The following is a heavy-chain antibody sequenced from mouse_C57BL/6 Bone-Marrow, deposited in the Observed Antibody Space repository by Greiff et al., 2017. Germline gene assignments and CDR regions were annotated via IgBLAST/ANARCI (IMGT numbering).Heavy chain of an antibody. Sequence: VQLQQSDAALVKPGASVKISCTVSGYTFNDHTIHWMKQRPEQGLEWIGYIYPRDGSTKYHEKFKGKATLTADKSSSTADMQLNSLTSEDAAVDFCASPANWDGGLDYWGQGTTLTVSS. CDR3: ASPANWDGGLDY. V-gene: IGHV1-78*01. J-gene: IGHJ2*01. CDR1: GYTFNDHT. D-gene: IGHD4-1*01. CDR2: IYPRDGST.